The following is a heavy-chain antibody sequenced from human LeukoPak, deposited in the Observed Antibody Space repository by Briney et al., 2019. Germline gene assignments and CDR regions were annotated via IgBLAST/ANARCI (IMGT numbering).Heavy chain of an antibody. Sequence: PSETLSLTCAVYGGSFSGFHWSWLRQPPRKGLEWLGYIYYSGSTNYNPSLKSRVTISVDTSKNQFSLKLSSVTAADTAVYYCTRAYGSGSFLTYWGQGIPVTVSS. J-gene: IGHJ4*02. D-gene: IGHD3-10*01. V-gene: IGHV4-59*01. CDR2: IYYSGST. CDR3: TRAYGSGSFLTY. CDR1: GGSFSGFH.